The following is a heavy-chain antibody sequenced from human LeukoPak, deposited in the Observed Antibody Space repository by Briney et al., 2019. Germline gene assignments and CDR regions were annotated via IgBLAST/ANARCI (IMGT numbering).Heavy chain of an antibody. CDR1: GFTFSNYW. V-gene: IGHV3-74*01. CDR3: ARDRTYYASGHNWFDP. J-gene: IGHJ5*02. D-gene: IGHD3-10*01. Sequence: GGSLRLSCAASGFTFSNYWMSWVRQAPGKGLVWVSRINSDGSSRHYADSVKGRFTISRDNAKNTLHLQMTSLRAEDTAVYYCARDRTYYASGHNWFDPWGQGTLVTVSS. CDR2: INSDGSSR.